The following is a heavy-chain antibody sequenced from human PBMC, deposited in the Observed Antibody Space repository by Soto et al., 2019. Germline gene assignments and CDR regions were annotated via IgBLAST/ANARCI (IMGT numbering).Heavy chain of an antibody. CDR3: AKATSGQSPRGDCFDY. J-gene: IGHJ4*02. D-gene: IGHD3-10*01. V-gene: IGHV3-23*01. Sequence: GGSLRLSCAASGLTFSSYAMSWVRQAPGKGLEWVSGISGSGTGTYYADSAKGRFIISRDNSKNTLYLQMNSLRAEDTAVYYCAKATSGQSPRGDCFDYWGQGTLVTVSS. CDR1: GLTFSSYA. CDR2: ISGSGTGT.